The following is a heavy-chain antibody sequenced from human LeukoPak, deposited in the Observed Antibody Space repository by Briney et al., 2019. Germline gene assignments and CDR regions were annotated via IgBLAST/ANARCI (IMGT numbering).Heavy chain of an antibody. D-gene: IGHD2-21*01. V-gene: IGHV3-23*01. CDR3: AKEVATVTPMVIATLGFDY. J-gene: IGHJ4*02. CDR2: ISGSGGST. Sequence: PGGSLRLSCAASGFTFSSYAMSWVRQAPGKGLEWVSAISGSGGSTYYADSVKGRFTISRDNSKNTLYLQMNSLRAEDTAVYYCAKEVATVTPMVIATLGFDYWGQGTLVTVSS. CDR1: GFTFSSYA.